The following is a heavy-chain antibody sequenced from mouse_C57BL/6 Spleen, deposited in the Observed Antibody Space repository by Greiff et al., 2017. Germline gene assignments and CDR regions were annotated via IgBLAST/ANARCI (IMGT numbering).Heavy chain of an antibody. D-gene: IGHD1-1*01. V-gene: IGHV1-82*01. J-gene: IGHJ2*01. CDR1: GYAFSSSW. Sequence: VQLQQSGPELVKPGASVKISCKASGYAFSSSWMNWVKQRPGKGLEWIGRIYPGDGDTNYNGKFKGKATLTADTSSSTAYMQLSSLTSEDSAVYFCAREGITTVVAHFDYWGQGTTLTVSS. CDR2: IYPGDGDT. CDR3: AREGITTVVAHFDY.